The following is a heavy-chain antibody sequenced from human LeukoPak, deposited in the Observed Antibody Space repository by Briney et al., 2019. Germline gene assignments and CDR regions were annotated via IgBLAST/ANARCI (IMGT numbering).Heavy chain of an antibody. D-gene: IGHD3-9*01. V-gene: IGHV3-30-3*01. J-gene: IGHJ4*02. CDR1: GFTFSSYA. CDR2: ISYDGSNK. Sequence: GGSLRLSCAASGFTFSSYAMHWVRQAPGKGLGWVAVISYDGSNKYYADSVKGRFTISRDNSKNTLYLQMNSLRAEDTAVYYCARGEAYYDILTGYHVDYWGQGTLVTVSS. CDR3: ARGEAYYDILTGYHVDY.